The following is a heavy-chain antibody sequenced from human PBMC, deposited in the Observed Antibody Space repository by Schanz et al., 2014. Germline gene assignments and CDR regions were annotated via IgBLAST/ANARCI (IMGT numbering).Heavy chain of an antibody. Sequence: EVQLVESGGGLIQPGGSLRLSCAASGFTFSSYNMNWVRQAPGKGLEWVSVISGSGVTIYYADSVKGRFTISRDNSKNTLYLQMNSLRAEDTAVYYCARDHQWLARYYMDVWGKGTTVTVSS. J-gene: IGHJ6*03. D-gene: IGHD6-19*01. CDR3: ARDHQWLARYYMDV. CDR2: ISGSGVTI. V-gene: IGHV3-23*04. CDR1: GFTFSSYN.